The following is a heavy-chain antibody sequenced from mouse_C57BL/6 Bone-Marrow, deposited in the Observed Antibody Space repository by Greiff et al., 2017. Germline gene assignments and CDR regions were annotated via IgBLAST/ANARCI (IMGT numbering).Heavy chain of an antibody. D-gene: IGHD2-4*01. Sequence: QVQLQQSGAELVMPGASVKLSCKASGYTFTSYWMHWVKQRPGQGLEWIGEIDPSDSYTNYNQKFKGKSTLTVDKSSSTAYMQLSSLTSEDSAVYYCARGAGNQIGYYFDYWGQGTTLTVSS. J-gene: IGHJ2*01. CDR2: IDPSDSYT. CDR1: GYTFTSYW. CDR3: ARGAGNQIGYYFDY. V-gene: IGHV1-69*01.